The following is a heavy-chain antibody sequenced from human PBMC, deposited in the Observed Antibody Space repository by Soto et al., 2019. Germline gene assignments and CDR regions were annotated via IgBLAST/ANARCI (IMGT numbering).Heavy chain of an antibody. V-gene: IGHV3-21*01. D-gene: IGHD3-9*01. CDR1: GFTFNSYT. CDR3: ARMGVRYFDN. Sequence: EVRLVESGGGLVKPGGSLRLSCAASGFTFNSYTMIWVRQAPGKGLEWVSSISMSGSHIYYADSVKGRFTISRDSAKSSLSLQMNSLRAEDTAVYYCARMGVRYFDNWGQVTLVTVSS. J-gene: IGHJ4*02. CDR2: ISMSGSHI.